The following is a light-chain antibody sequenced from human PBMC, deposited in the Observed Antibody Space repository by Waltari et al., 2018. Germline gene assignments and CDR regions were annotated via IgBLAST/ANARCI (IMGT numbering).Light chain of an antibody. CDR1: QSINYW. Sequence: DIQMTQSTSTLSASEGDRVTLTCRASQSINYWLAWYQQKPGKAPKLLIYKASTLETGVPSRFSGSGSGTEFTLTIGSLQPDDFAIYYCQQYNTYPVTFGQGTRLEIK. V-gene: IGKV1-5*03. J-gene: IGKJ5*01. CDR3: QQYNTYPVT. CDR2: KAS.